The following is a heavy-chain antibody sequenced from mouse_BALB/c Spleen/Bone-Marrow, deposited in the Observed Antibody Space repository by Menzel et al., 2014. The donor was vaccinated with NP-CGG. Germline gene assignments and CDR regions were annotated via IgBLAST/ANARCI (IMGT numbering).Heavy chain of an antibody. CDR1: GYTFSNYW. Sequence: VVLVESGAELMKPGASVKISCKATGYTFSNYWIEWIKQRPGHGLEWIGEILPGGGSTKYNEKFKDKATFTADTSSKTAYMQLSSLTSEDSAVYYCARSGYGYYAMDYWGQGTSVTVSS. D-gene: IGHD2-2*01. J-gene: IGHJ4*01. CDR2: ILPGGGST. V-gene: IGHV1-9*01. CDR3: ARSGYGYYAMDY.